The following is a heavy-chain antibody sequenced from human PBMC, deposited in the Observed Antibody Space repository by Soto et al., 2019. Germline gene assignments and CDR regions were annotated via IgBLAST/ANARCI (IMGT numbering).Heavy chain of an antibody. Sequence: SETLSLTCTVSAGSISSSSYFWGWIRQPPGKGLEWIGSIYYSGSTYYNPSLKSRVTVSVDTSKNQFSLKLSSVTAADTAVYYCARHPSDFWFDPWGQGTLVTVS. D-gene: IGHD2-21*02. CDR2: IYYSGST. V-gene: IGHV4-39*01. CDR1: AGSISSSSYF. J-gene: IGHJ5*02. CDR3: ARHPSDFWFDP.